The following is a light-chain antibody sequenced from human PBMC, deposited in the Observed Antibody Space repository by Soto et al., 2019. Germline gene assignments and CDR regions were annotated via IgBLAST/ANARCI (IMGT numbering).Light chain of an antibody. V-gene: IGKV1-39*01. CDR1: QSISSY. Sequence: DIQMTQSPSSLSASVGDRVTITCRASQSISSYLNWYQQKPGKAPKLLIYAASSLQSGVPSRFSGSGSGTDFPLAISSLQREDFATYYCQQSYSTPPWTFGQGTKVEIK. CDR3: QQSYSTPPWT. J-gene: IGKJ1*01. CDR2: AAS.